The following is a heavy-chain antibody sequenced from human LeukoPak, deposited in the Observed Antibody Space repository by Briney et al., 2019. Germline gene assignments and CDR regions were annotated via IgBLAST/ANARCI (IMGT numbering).Heavy chain of an antibody. CDR2: IYYSGST. CDR3: ARGGKYYGDYWYFDL. J-gene: IGHJ2*01. V-gene: IGHV4-59*01. D-gene: IGHD4-17*01. CDR1: GGSISSYY. Sequence: SETLSLTCTVSGGSISSYYWSWIRQPPGKGLEWIGYIYYSGSTNYNPSLKSRVTISVDTSKNQFSLKLSSVSAADTAVYYCARGGKYYGDYWYFDLWGRDTLVTVSS.